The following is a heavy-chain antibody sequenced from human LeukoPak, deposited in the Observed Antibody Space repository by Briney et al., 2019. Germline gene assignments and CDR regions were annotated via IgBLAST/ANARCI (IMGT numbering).Heavy chain of an antibody. CDR1: GGSISSYY. D-gene: IGHD1-26*01. Sequence: SETLSLTCAVSGGSISSYYWSWNRQPPGKGLEWIGYIYYSGSTNYNPSLKSRVTISVDTSKNQFSLKLSSVTAADTAVYYCASGWELGFQHWGQGTLVTVSS. J-gene: IGHJ1*01. CDR3: ASGWELGFQH. V-gene: IGHV4-59*01. CDR2: IYYSGST.